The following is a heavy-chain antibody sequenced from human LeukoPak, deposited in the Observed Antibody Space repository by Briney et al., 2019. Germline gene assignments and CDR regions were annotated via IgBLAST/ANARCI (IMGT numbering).Heavy chain of an antibody. D-gene: IGHD6-19*01. CDR2: IYDTGST. Sequence: SETLSLTCTVSGGSISSYYWSWIRQPPGKGLEWIGYIYDTGSTNYNPSLKSRVTISVDTSKNQFSLKLSSVTAADTAVYYSARDLRGITVAGPKNYYYMDVWGKGTTVTVSS. J-gene: IGHJ6*03. CDR1: GGSISSYY. V-gene: IGHV4-59*01. CDR3: ARDLRGITVAGPKNYYYMDV.